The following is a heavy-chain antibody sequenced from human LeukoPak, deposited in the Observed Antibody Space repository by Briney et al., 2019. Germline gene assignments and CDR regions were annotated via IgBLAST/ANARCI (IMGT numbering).Heavy chain of an antibody. CDR2: IYHSGST. Sequence: SETLSLTCTVSGYSISSGYYWGWIRQPPGKGLEWIGSIYHSGSTYYNPSLKSRVTISVDTSKNQFSLKLSSVTAADTAVYYCARDTGIAAQPLDYWGQGTLVTVSS. V-gene: IGHV4-38-2*02. J-gene: IGHJ4*02. D-gene: IGHD6-6*01. CDR3: ARDTGIAAQPLDY. CDR1: GYSISSGYY.